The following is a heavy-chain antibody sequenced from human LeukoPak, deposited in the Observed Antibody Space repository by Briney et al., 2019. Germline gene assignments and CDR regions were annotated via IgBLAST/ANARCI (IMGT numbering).Heavy chain of an antibody. CDR1: GGSFSGYY. J-gene: IGHJ4*02. Sequence: PSETLSLTCAVCGGSFSGYYWSWIRQPPGQGMDWIGEINHSGSTNYNPSLKSRVTISVDTSKNQFSLKLSSVTAADTAVYYCARGSPNGSGSYYNFDYWGQGTLVTVSS. CDR3: ARGSPNGSGSYYNFDY. CDR2: INHSGST. V-gene: IGHV4-34*01. D-gene: IGHD3-10*01.